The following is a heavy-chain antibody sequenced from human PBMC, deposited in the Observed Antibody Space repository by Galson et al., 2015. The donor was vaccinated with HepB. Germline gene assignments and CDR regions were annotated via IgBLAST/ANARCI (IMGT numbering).Heavy chain of an antibody. D-gene: IGHD2-15*01. CDR2: ISSSGSTI. V-gene: IGHV3-11*01. J-gene: IGHJ5*02. Sequence: SLRLSCAASGFTFSDYYMSWIRQAPGKGLEWVSYISSSGSTIYYADSVKGRFTISRDNAKNSLYLQMNSLRAEDTAVYYCARVIVVVVAADNWFDPWGQGTLVTVSS. CDR3: ARVIVVVVAADNWFDP. CDR1: GFTFSDYY.